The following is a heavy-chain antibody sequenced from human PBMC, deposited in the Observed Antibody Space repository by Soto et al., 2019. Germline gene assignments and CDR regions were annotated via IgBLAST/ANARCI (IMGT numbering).Heavy chain of an antibody. CDR1: EFAFNTYW. CDR3: ARDKAYGLDV. V-gene: IGHV3-74*01. CDR2: INGDGITR. Sequence: EVQLVESGGGLVQPGGSLRLSCAASEFAFNTYWMHWVRQVPGKGLEWVSRINGDGITRTYADSVKGRFTISKDNAENMLYLQMNSLRAEDTAVDYCARDKAYGLDVWGQGTTVTVSS. J-gene: IGHJ6*02.